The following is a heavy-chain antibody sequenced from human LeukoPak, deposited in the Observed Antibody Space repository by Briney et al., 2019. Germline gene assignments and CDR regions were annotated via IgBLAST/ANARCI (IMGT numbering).Heavy chain of an antibody. CDR2: MYSGGST. D-gene: IGHD3-16*01. J-gene: IGHJ4*02. V-gene: IGHV3-66*02. CDR3: AATQEGVDY. CDR1: GFTVTGNY. Sequence: GGSLTLSCAASGFTVTGNYMSWVRQAPGKGLEWVSVMYSGGSTYYVGSVKGRFTISRDNSRNTLYLQMNSLRAEDTAVYYCAATQEGVDYWGQGTLVTVSS.